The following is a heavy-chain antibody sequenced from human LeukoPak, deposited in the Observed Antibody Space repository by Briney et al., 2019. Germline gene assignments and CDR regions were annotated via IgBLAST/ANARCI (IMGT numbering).Heavy chain of an antibody. J-gene: IGHJ5*02. CDR1: GYTLTELS. CDR2: FDPEDGET. CDR3: ARDPYGVRGVIPRFDP. V-gene: IGHV1-24*01. D-gene: IGHD3-10*01. Sequence: ASVKVSCKVSGYTLTELSMHWVRQAPGKGLEWMGGFDPEDGETIYAQKFQGRVTMTEDTSTDTAYMELSSLRSEDTAVYYCARDPYGVRGVIPRFDPWGQGTLVTVSS.